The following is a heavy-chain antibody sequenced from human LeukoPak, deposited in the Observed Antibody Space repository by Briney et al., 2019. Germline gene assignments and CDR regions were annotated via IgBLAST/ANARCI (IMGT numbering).Heavy chain of an antibody. D-gene: IGHD3-22*01. V-gene: IGHV3-7*01. J-gene: IGHJ4*02. CDR3: ARDHSKKYYDSSGTSHDY. Sequence: PGGSLRLSCAASGFTFSSYWMTWVRQAPGKGLEWVANIKQDGSEKYYVDSVKGRFTISRDNAKNSLYLQMNSLRAEDTAVYYCARDHSKKYYDSSGTSHDYWGQGTLVTVSS. CDR1: GFTFSSYW. CDR2: IKQDGSEK.